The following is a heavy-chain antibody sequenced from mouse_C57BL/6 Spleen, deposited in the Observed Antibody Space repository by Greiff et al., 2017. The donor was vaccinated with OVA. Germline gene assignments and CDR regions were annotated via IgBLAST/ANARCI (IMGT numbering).Heavy chain of an antibody. CDR1: GYTFTDYE. V-gene: IGHV1-15*01. D-gene: IGHD2-5*01. CDR2: IDPETGGT. J-gene: IGHJ2*01. Sequence: VKLQESGAELVRPGASVTLSCKASGYTFTDYEMHWVKQTPVHGLEWIGAIDPETGGTAYNQKFKGKAILTADKSSSTAYMELRSLTSEDSAVYYCTISPYSNYFDYWGQGTTLTVSS. CDR3: TISPYSNYFDY.